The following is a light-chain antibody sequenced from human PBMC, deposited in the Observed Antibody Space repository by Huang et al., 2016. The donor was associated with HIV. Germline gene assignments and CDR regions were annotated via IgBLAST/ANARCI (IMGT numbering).Light chain of an antibody. V-gene: IGKV1-27*01. J-gene: IGKJ1*01. CDR1: QDINNY. CDR3: QKYDSVPRT. CDR2: AAS. Sequence: DIQMTQYPSSLSASVGDRVTITCRASQDINNYLSWYQQKAGQVPKLLLYAASSLQSGVPSRFSGSGSGTDFTLSITSLQPEDVAIYYCQKYDSVPRTFGQGTKVDIK.